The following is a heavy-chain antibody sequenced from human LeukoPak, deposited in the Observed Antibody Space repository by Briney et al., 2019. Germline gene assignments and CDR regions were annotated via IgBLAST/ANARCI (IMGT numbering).Heavy chain of an antibody. J-gene: IGHJ6*03. CDR1: GFTFSSYS. CDR3: AREGMLPYYYYYMDV. D-gene: IGHD3-16*01. CDR2: ISSSSSTI. Sequence: GGSLRLSCAASGFTFSSYSMNWVRQAPGKGLEWVSYISSSSSTIYYADSVKGRFTISRDNAKNSLYLQMNSLRAEDTAVYYCAREGMLPYYYYYMDVWGKGTAVTVSS. V-gene: IGHV3-48*01.